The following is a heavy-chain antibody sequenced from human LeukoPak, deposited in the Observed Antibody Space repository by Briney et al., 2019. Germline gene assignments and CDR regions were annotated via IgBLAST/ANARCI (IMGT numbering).Heavy chain of an antibody. V-gene: IGHV3-48*04. CDR2: ISSSGSSI. Sequence: GGSLRLSCAASGFTFSTYSMNWVRQAPGKGLEWVSYISSSGSSIYYADSVKGRFTISRDNAKNSLYLQINSLRAEDTAVYYCARVLGYCSGGSCYDGPYFDYWGQGTLVTVSS. CDR1: GFTFSTYS. J-gene: IGHJ4*02. CDR3: ARVLGYCSGGSCYDGPYFDY. D-gene: IGHD2-15*01.